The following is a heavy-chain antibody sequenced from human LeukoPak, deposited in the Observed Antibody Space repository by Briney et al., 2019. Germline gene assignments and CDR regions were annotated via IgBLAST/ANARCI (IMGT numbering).Heavy chain of an antibody. J-gene: IGHJ4*02. Sequence: ASVKVSSKVSGYTLTELSMHWGRQAPGKGLERMGGFDPEDGETIYAQKLQGRVTMTEDTSTDTAYMELSSLRSEDTAVYYCAATGYYDSSGYYYPSNWGQGTLVTVSS. CDR1: GYTLTELS. CDR3: AATGYYDSSGYYYPSN. V-gene: IGHV1-24*01. CDR2: FDPEDGET. D-gene: IGHD3-22*01.